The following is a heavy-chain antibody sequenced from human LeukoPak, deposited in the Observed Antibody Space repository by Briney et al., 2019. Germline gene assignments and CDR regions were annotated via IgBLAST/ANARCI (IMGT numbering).Heavy chain of an antibody. V-gene: IGHV3-23*01. CDR2: IFPSGGEI. Sequence: GGSLRLSCAASGFTFSTFAMIWVRQPPGKGLEWVSSIFPSGGEIHYADSVRGRFTISRDNSKSILSPQMNSLRAEDTALYYCAKAPAHSAAAPIDYWGQGTLVTVSS. CDR3: AKAPAHSAAAPIDY. D-gene: IGHD6-13*01. J-gene: IGHJ4*02. CDR1: GFTFSTFA.